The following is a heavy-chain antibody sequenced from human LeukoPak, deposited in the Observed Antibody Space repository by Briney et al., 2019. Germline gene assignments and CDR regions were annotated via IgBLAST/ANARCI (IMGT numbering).Heavy chain of an antibody. V-gene: IGHV4-30-4*01. CDR3: ARVPSSPYDFTPAWGPRASYYFDY. J-gene: IGHJ4*02. D-gene: IGHD3-3*01. Sequence: RSSETLSLTCTVSGGSISSGDYYWSWIRQPPGKGLEWIGYIYYSGSTYYNPSLKSRVTISVDTSKNQFSLKLSSVTAADTAVYYCARVPSSPYDFTPAWGPRASYYFDYWGQGTLVTVSS. CDR2: IYYSGST. CDR1: GGSISSGDYY.